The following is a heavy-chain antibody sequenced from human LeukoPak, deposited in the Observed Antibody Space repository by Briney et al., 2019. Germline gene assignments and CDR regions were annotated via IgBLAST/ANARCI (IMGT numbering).Heavy chain of an antibody. J-gene: IGHJ6*02. D-gene: IGHD4-11*01. V-gene: IGHV1-69*13. Sequence: ASVKVSCKASGGTFSSYAISWVRQAPGQGLEWMGGIIPIFGTANYAQKFQGRVTITADESTSTAYMELSSLRSEDTAVYYCATVPQRGTTVTSPHFYYYYGMDVWGQGTTVTVSS. CDR3: ATVPQRGTTVTSPHFYYYYGMDV. CDR1: GGTFSSYA. CDR2: IIPIFGTA.